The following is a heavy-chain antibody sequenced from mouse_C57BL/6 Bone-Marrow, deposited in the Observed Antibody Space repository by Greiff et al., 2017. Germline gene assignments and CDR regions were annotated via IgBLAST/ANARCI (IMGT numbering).Heavy chain of an antibody. CDR2: IDPENGDT. CDR3: TTGIYDPH. Sequence: EVQLQQSGAELVRPGASVKLSCTASGFNIKDDYMHWVKQRPEQGLEWIGWIDPENGDTEYASKFQGKATITADTSSNTAYLQLSSLTSEDTAVYYCTTGIYDPHWGQGTTLTVSS. CDR1: GFNIKDDY. V-gene: IGHV14-4*01. J-gene: IGHJ2*01. D-gene: IGHD2-3*01.